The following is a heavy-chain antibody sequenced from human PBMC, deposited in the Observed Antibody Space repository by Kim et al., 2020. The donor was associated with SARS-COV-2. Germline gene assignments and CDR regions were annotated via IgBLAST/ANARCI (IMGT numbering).Heavy chain of an antibody. CDR1: GGSVSSGSYY. D-gene: IGHD3-10*01. J-gene: IGHJ4*02. V-gene: IGHV4-61*01. CDR2: IYYSGST. CDR3: AREGGGYYGSGSYKY. Sequence: SETLSLTCTVSGGSVSSGSYYWSWIRQPPGKGLEWIGYIYYSGSTNYNPSLKSRVTISVDTSKNQFSLKLSSVTAAGTAVYYCAREGGGYYGSGSYKYWGPGTLVTVSS.